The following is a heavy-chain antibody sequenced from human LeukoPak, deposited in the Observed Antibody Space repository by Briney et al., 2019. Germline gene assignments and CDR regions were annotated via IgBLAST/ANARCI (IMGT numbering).Heavy chain of an antibody. CDR2: INPSGGST. Sequence: ASVKVSCKASGYNFVSYYMHWVRQAPGQGLEWMGIINPSGGSTSYAQKFQDRVTMTRDTSTSTVYMELSSLKSEDTAVYYCAREDVVLVDAVRYQYYGMDVWGQGTTVTVSS. CDR3: AREDVVLVDAVRYQYYGMDV. J-gene: IGHJ6*02. D-gene: IGHD2-8*01. CDR1: GYNFVSYY. V-gene: IGHV1-46*01.